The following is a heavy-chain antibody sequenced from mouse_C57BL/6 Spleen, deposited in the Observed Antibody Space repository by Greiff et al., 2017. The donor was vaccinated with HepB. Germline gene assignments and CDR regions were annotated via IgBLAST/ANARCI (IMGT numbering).Heavy chain of an antibody. J-gene: IGHJ4*01. Sequence: QVQLQQPGAELVRPGSSVKLSCKASGYTFTSYWMHWVKQRPIQGLEWIGNIDPSDSETHYNQKFKDKATLTVDKSSNTAYMKLSSLTSEDSAVYYCARGGNWGYYYAMDYWGQGTSVTVSS. CDR1: GYTFTSYW. CDR2: IDPSDSET. V-gene: IGHV1-52*01. CDR3: ARGGNWGYYYAMDY. D-gene: IGHD4-1*01.